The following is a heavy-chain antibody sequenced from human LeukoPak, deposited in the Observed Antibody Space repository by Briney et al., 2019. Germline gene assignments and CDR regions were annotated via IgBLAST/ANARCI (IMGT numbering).Heavy chain of an antibody. CDR1: GGSISSGDYY. J-gene: IGHJ5*02. D-gene: IGHD2-2*01. V-gene: IGHV4-30-4*01. CDR2: IYYSGST. Sequence: PSETLSLTCTVSGGSISSGDYYWSWIRQPPGKGLEWIGYIYYSGSTYYNPSLKSRVTISVDTSKNQFSLKLSSVTAADTAVYYCAREVCSSTSCYASWFDPWGQGTLVTVSS. CDR3: AREVCSSTSCYASWFDP.